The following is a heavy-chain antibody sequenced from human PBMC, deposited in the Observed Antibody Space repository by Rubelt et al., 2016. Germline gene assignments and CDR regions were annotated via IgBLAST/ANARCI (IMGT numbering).Heavy chain of an antibody. V-gene: IGHV4-39*01. Sequence: QGEESGPGLVKPSETLSLTCSVSGGSISSSSYYWGWIRQPPGKGLEWIGTIYYSGTTYYNPSLKSRVTISVDTSQNQFSLKLSPVTAADTAVYYCARHSGEARQIYYYYAMDVWGQGTTVTVSS. CDR3: ARHSGEARQIYYYYAMDV. CDR1: GGSISSSSYY. CDR2: IYYSGTT. J-gene: IGHJ6*02. D-gene: IGHD2-15*01.